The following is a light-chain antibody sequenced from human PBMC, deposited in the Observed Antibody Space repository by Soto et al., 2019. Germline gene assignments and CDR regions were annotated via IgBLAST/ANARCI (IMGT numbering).Light chain of an antibody. V-gene: IGLV2-14*01. CDR1: SSDVGGYNY. CDR2: EVS. CDR3: SSYTSSSTYV. Sequence: SARTQPASVSGSPGQSITISCTGTSSDVGGYNYVSWYQQHPGKAPKLMIYEVSNRPSGVSNRFSGSKSGNTASLTISGLQAEDEAHYYCSSYTSSSTYVFGTGTKSPS. J-gene: IGLJ1*01.